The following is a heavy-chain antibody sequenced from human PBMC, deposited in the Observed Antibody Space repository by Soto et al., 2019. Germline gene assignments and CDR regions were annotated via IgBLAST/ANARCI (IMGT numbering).Heavy chain of an antibody. V-gene: IGHV1-69*13. Sequence: SVKVSCKVSGGVFRRYAISWVRQAPGQGLEWLGGIVPIFGTTNYAQKFQGRVTIVADESTSTAYMDLSSLRSDDTAVYYCASPDDGSYRSKQHYYVDLDVWGQGTTVTVSS. CDR3: ASPDDGSYRSKQHYYVDLDV. D-gene: IGHD3-16*02. CDR1: GGVFRRYA. CDR2: IVPIFGTT. J-gene: IGHJ6*02.